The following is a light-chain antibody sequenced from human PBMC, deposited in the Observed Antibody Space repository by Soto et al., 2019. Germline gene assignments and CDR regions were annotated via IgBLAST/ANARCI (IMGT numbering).Light chain of an antibody. Sequence: EIVMTQSPATLSVSPGERVTLSCRASQRVSDNLAWYQQKPGQAPRLLIYDASNRATGIPARFSGSGSGTDFTLTISSLEPEDFAVFYCQQYGTSEIIFGQGTRLEI. J-gene: IGKJ5*01. CDR3: QQYGTSEII. CDR1: QRVSDN. CDR2: DAS. V-gene: IGKV3-11*01.